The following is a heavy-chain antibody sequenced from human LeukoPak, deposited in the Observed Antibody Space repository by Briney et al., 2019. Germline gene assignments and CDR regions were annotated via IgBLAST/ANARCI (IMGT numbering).Heavy chain of an antibody. J-gene: IGHJ4*02. CDR2: IKQDGSEK. D-gene: IGHD2-2*01. Sequence: TGGSLRLSCGASGFSFSIYWMSWVRQAPGKGLELVANIKQDGSEKYYVDSVKGRFTISRDNAENSVYLQMSRLRVEDTGLYYCVRDCSKSLCYGDYWGQGTLVTVSS. CDR1: GFSFSIYW. CDR3: VRDCSKSLCYGDY. V-gene: IGHV3-7*01.